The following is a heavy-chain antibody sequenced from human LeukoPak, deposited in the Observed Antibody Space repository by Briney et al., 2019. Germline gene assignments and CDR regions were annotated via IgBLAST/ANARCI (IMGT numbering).Heavy chain of an antibody. CDR2: IKQDGSEK. Sequence: GGPLSLSCAVSGFTLSSYRMSWVRQAPGKGVEWVANIKQDGSEKYYVDSVKGRFTISRDNAKNSLYLQMNSLRAEDTAFYYCARAWEVTMVRGVIASDFDYWGQGTLVTVSS. D-gene: IGHD3-10*01. J-gene: IGHJ4*02. CDR1: GFTLSSYR. V-gene: IGHV3-7*01. CDR3: ARAWEVTMVRGVIASDFDY.